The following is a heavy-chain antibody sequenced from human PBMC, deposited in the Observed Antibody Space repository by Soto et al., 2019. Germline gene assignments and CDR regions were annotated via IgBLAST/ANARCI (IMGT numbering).Heavy chain of an antibody. CDR1: GFTFSSYG. CDR2: ISFDGSNT. D-gene: IGHD2-2*01. CDR3: AKGYGRQRLTRGDAFDI. Sequence: QVQLVESGGGVVQPGGSLRLSCAASGFTFSSYGMHWVRQAPGKGLEWVTFISFDGSNTDYAESVKGRFTISRDNSKNTLYLQMNSLRAEDRAVYYCAKGYGRQRLTRGDAFDIWCQGTMVTVSS. J-gene: IGHJ3*02. V-gene: IGHV3-30*18.